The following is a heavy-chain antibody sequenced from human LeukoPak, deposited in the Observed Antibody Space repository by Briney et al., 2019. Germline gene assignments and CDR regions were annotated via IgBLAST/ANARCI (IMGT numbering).Heavy chain of an antibody. D-gene: IGHD1-26*01. Sequence: PGGSLRLSCAASGFTFSNAWMTWVRQAPGKGLEWVGRIKSKTDGGTTDHAAPVKGRFTISRDDSKNTLYLQMNSLKTEDTAVYYCTSTGGYYRDFDYWGQGTLVTVSS. CDR1: GFTFSNAW. V-gene: IGHV3-15*01. CDR3: TSTGGYYRDFDY. CDR2: IKSKTDGGTT. J-gene: IGHJ4*02.